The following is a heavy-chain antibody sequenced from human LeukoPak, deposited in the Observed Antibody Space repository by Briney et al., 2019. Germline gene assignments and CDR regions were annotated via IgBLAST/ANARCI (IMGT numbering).Heavy chain of an antibody. J-gene: IGHJ1*01. CDR3: ARVQDPRGSPPRGIKVVAATLEYFQH. Sequence: GGSLRLSCAASGFTFSNYWMSWVRQAPGKGLEWVANIKQDGSEKYYVVSVKGRFTISRDNAKNSLYLQMNSLRAEDTAVYYCARVQDPRGSPPRGIKVVAATLEYFQHWGQGTLVTVSS. CDR1: GFTFSNYW. D-gene: IGHD2-15*01. V-gene: IGHV3-7*01. CDR2: IKQDGSEK.